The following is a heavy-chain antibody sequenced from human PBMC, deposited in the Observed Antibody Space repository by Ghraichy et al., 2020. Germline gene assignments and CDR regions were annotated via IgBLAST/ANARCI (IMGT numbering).Heavy chain of an antibody. Sequence: SVKVSCKASGGTFTNYAISWVREAPGQGLEWMGGIIPSFGKTHYAQRFQGRLTFIADESTSTAYMELSSLRSEDTAVYYCARVTMTAITFDYYYGMHVWGQGTTVIVSS. D-gene: IGHD5-24*01. J-gene: IGHJ6*02. V-gene: IGHV1-69*13. CDR3: ARVTMTAITFDYYYGMHV. CDR2: IIPSFGKT. CDR1: GGTFTNYA.